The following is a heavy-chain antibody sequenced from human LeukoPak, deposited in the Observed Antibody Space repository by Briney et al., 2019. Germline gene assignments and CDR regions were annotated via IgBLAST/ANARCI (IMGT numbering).Heavy chain of an antibody. CDR3: ASHHRGYILTGYSSDY. J-gene: IGHJ4*02. V-gene: IGHV3-48*01. CDR1: GFTFSSYS. Sequence: PGGSLRLSCAASGFTFSSYSMNWVRQAPGKGLEWVSYISSPDTTTYYAASVKGRFTISRDNSKNTLYLQMNSLRAEDTAVYYCASHHRGYILTGYSSDYWGQGTLVTVSS. D-gene: IGHD3-9*01. CDR2: ISSPDTTT.